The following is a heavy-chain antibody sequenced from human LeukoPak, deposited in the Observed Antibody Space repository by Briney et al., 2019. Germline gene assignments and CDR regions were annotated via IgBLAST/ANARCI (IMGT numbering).Heavy chain of an antibody. CDR3: ARGNDYSSDYYYYYYMDV. CDR1: GFTFSSYS. Sequence: GGSLRLSCAASGFTFSSYSMNWVRQAPGKGLEWVSSISSSSSYIYYADSVKGRFTISRDNAKNSLYLQMNSLRAEDTAVYYCARGNDYSSDYYYYYYMDVWGKGTTVTVSS. V-gene: IGHV3-21*01. J-gene: IGHJ6*03. CDR2: ISSSSSYI. D-gene: IGHD4-11*01.